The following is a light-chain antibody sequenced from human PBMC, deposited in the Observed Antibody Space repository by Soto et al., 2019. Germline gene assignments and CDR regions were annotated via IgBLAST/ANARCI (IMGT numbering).Light chain of an antibody. CDR3: VLYMGSGTSWV. CDR1: SGSVSTSYY. Sequence: QTVVTQEPSFSVSPGGTVTVTCGLSSGSVSTSYYPSWYQQTPGQAPRTLIYSTNTRSSGVPDRFSGSILGNKAALTITGAQADDESDYYCVLYMGSGTSWVFGGGTKLTVL. J-gene: IGLJ3*02. V-gene: IGLV8-61*01. CDR2: STN.